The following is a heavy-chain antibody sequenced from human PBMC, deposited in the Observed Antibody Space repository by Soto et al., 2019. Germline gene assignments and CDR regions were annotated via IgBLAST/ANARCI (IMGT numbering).Heavy chain of an antibody. D-gene: IGHD2-2*01. Sequence: HPGGSLRLSCAASGFTFSSYGMHWVRQAPGKGLEWVAVISYDGSNKYYADSVKGRFTISRDNSKNTLYLQMNSLRAEDTAVYYCAKPIYGQLLSHNWFDPWGQGTLVTVSS. J-gene: IGHJ5*02. CDR1: GFTFSSYG. V-gene: IGHV3-30*18. CDR3: AKPIYGQLLSHNWFDP. CDR2: ISYDGSNK.